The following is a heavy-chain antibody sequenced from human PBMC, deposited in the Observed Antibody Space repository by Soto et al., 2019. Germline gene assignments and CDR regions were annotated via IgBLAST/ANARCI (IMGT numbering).Heavy chain of an antibody. V-gene: IGHV1-8*01. CDR1: GYTFTSYD. D-gene: IGHD6-13*01. Sequence: QVQLVQSGAEVKKPGASVKVSCKASGYTFTSYDINWMRQATGQGLEWMGWMNPNSGNTGYAQKLQGRVTMTRNTSISTAYLELSSLRSEDTAVYYCARERSAAGTGWFDPWGQGTLVTVSS. CDR3: ARERSAAGTGWFDP. J-gene: IGHJ5*02. CDR2: MNPNSGNT.